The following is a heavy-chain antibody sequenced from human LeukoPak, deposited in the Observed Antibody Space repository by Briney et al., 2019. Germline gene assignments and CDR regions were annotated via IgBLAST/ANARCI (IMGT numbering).Heavy chain of an antibody. CDR3: ATDVGAD. CDR2: ISRDGSEK. V-gene: IGHV3-7*01. Sequence: GGSLRLSCAASGFTFSSSWMTWVRQTPGKGLEWVANISRDGSEKYYVDSVKGRFTISRDNAKNSLYLQMNSLRAEDTAVYYCATDVGADWGQGTLVTVSS. CDR1: GFTFSSSW. J-gene: IGHJ4*02.